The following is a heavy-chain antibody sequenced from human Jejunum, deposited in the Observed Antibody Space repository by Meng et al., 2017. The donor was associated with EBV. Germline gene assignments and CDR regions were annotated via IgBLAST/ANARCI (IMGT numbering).Heavy chain of an antibody. CDR2: IYYTGTT. D-gene: IGHD1-1*01. J-gene: IGHJ4*02. V-gene: IGHV4-28*01. Sequence: QVELPESGPGLVKPSDTLSLTCAVSGYSMSNSNWWGWIRQPPGKGLEWIGYIYYTGTTYYNPSLKSRVTMSIDTSKNHFSLKLTSVTTMDTAVYYCAKRMPGTGFDYWGQGTLVTVSS. CDR1: GYSMSNSNW. CDR3: AKRMPGTGFDY.